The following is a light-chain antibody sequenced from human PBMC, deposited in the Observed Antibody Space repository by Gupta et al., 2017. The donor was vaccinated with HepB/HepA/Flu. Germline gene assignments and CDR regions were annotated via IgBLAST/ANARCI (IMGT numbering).Light chain of an antibody. J-gene: IGLJ2*01. CDR1: KLEDKY. V-gene: IGLV3-1*01. Sequence: SSLLTQPPSVSVSPGKTASITCSEYKLEDKYACSYQQKQGQSPVLVIYQASKRPSAIPERFSGSNSGNTATLTISWTQAMDEANYYFHAWDSSTVVFGGGTKLTVL. CDR2: QAS. CDR3: HAWDSSTVV.